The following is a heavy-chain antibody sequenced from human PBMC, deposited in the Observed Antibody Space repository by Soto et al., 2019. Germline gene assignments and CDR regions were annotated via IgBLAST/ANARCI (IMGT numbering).Heavy chain of an antibody. J-gene: IGHJ4*02. CDR3: ARGRKKPIAAADLFDY. V-gene: IGHV4-34*01. Sequence: SETLSLTCAVYGGSFSGYYWSWIRQPPGKGLEWIGEINHSGSTNYNPSLKSRVTISVDTSKNQFSLKLSSVTAADTAVYYCARGRKKPIAAADLFDYWGQGTLVTVSS. CDR1: GGSFSGYY. D-gene: IGHD6-13*01. CDR2: INHSGST.